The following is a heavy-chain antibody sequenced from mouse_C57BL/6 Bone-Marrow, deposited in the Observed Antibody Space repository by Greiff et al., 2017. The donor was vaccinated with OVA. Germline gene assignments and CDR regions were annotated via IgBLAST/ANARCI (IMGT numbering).Heavy chain of an antibody. CDR2: IDPETGGT. CDR3: TRGAY. CDR1: GYTFTDYE. V-gene: IGHV1-15*01. Sequence: VKLMESGAELVRPGASVTLSCKASGYTFTDYEMHWVKQTPVHGLEWIGAIDPETGGTAYNQKFKGKAILTADKSSSTAYMELRSLTSEDSAVYYCTRGAYWGQGTLVTVSA. J-gene: IGHJ3*01.